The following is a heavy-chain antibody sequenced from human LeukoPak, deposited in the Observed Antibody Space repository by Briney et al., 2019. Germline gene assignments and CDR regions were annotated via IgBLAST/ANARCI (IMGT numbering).Heavy chain of an antibody. CDR3: ARTGDYSNYDLDY. CDR1: GFTFNSYW. V-gene: IGHV3-74*01. CDR2: INRDGSST. D-gene: IGHD4-11*01. J-gene: IGHJ4*02. Sequence: GGSLRLSCAASGFTFNSYWMHWVRQAPGRGLIWVSRINRDGSSTAYADSVKGRFSISRDNAKNTLYLQMNSLRVEDTAVYYCARTGDYSNYDLDYWGQGTLVTVSS.